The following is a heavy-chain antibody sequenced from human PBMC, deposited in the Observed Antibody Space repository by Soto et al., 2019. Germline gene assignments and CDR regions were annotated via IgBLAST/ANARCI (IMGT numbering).Heavy chain of an antibody. D-gene: IGHD6-19*01. CDR1: GGTFTSYA. CDR2: IIPIFATA. J-gene: IGHJ4*02. CDR3: ARAMGLAVGLPLAY. V-gene: IGHV1-69*06. Sequence: QVQLVQSGAEVKKPGSSVKVSCKASGGTFTSYAITWVRQAPGQGLEWMGGIIPIFATANYAQKFQGRVTITADKSTSTAYMELSSLRSDDTAVYYCARAMGLAVGLPLAYWGQGTLVIVS.